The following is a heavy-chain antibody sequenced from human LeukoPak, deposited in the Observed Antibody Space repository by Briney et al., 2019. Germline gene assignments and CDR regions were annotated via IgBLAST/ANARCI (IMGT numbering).Heavy chain of an antibody. J-gene: IGHJ3*02. CDR2: ISSSSSYI. Sequence: GGSLRLSCAASGFTFSSYSMNWVRQAPGKGLEWVSSISSSSSYIYYADSVKGRFTISRDNAKNSLYLQMNSLRAEDTAVYYCARLMDYYDIASAFDIWGQGTMVTVSS. CDR1: GFTFSSYS. V-gene: IGHV3-21*01. D-gene: IGHD3-22*01. CDR3: ARLMDYYDIASAFDI.